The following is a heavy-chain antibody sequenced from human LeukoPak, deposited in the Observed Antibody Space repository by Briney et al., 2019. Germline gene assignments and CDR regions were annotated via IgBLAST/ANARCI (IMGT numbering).Heavy chain of an antibody. J-gene: IGHJ4*02. CDR2: ITGGSTTK. Sequence: PGGSLRLSCAASGFAFSYYEMIWVRQAPGKGLEWVSYITGGSTTKNYADSVKGRFTISRDNAKNSLYLQMNSLGAEDTAIYYCARDGDIAGATAPYYFDYWGQGILVTVSS. CDR3: ARDGDIAGATAPYYFDY. V-gene: IGHV3-48*03. D-gene: IGHD6-25*01. CDR1: GFAFSYYE.